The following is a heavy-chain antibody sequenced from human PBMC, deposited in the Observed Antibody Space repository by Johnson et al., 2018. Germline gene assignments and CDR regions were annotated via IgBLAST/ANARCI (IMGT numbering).Heavy chain of an antibody. Sequence: QVQLVQSGGGVVQPGRSLRLSCAASGFSFSTYGMHWVRQAPGKGLEWVAVISYDGSNKYYGDSVKGRFTISRDNSKNTLYLQMNSLRAEDTAVYYCASGGGYYYYMDGWGQGTTVTVSS. CDR2: ISYDGSNK. CDR3: ASGGGYYYYMDG. J-gene: IGHJ6*03. CDR1: GFSFSTYG. V-gene: IGHV3-30*03. D-gene: IGHD2-15*01.